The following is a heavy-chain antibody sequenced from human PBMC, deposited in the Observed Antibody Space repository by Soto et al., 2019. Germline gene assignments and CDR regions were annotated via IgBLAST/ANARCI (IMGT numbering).Heavy chain of an antibody. D-gene: IGHD4-4*01. J-gene: IGHJ6*02. CDR2: MNPNSGNT. CDR1: GYTFTSYD. Sequence: ASVKGSCKASGYTFTSYDINWVRQATGQGLEWMGWMNPNSGNTGYAQKFQGRVTMTRNTSISTAYMELSSLRSEDTAVYYCASWFYSYYYYGMDVWGQGTTVTVSS. V-gene: IGHV1-8*01. CDR3: ASWFYSYYYYGMDV.